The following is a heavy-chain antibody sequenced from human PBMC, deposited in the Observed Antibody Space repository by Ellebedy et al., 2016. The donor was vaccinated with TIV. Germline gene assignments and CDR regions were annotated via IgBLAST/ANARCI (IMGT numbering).Heavy chain of an antibody. CDR1: GFTFSSYA. J-gene: IGHJ6*02. Sequence: GGSLRLSXAASGFTFSSYAMSWVRQAPGKGLEWVSAISGSGGSTYYADSVKGRFTISRDNSKNTLYLQMNSLRAEDTAVYYCASGTTGTSYYYYYYGMDVWGQGTTVTVSS. CDR2: ISGSGGST. CDR3: ASGTTGTSYYYYYYGMDV. D-gene: IGHD1-1*01. V-gene: IGHV3-23*01.